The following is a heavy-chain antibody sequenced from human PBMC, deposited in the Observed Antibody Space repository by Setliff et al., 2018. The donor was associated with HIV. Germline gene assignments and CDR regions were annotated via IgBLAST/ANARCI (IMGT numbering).Heavy chain of an antibody. CDR2: INHRGTT. D-gene: IGHD3-16*01. CDR1: GGSISSSSYY. Sequence: PSETLSLTCTVSGGSISSSSYYWSWIRQPPGKGLEWIGQINHRGTTNYNASLKSRVVMSVDPSVNQFSLNMTSVTTADTAMYYCARGPWGGGGAYAGLPFDNWGQDPRSPSPQ. CDR3: ARGPWGGGGAYAGLPFDN. J-gene: IGHJ4*01. V-gene: IGHV4-39*07.